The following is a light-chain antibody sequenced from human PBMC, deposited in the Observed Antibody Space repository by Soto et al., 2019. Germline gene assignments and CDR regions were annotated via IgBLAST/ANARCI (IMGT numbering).Light chain of an antibody. J-gene: IGLJ3*02. V-gene: IGLV2-14*01. CDR2: DVS. Sequence: QSALTQPASVSGSPGQWITISCTGTSSDVGGYNYVFWYQQHPGKAPNLLIYDVSDRPSGVSNRFSGSKSGNTASLTISGLQAEDEADYYCNSYTSTTTRWVFGGGTKLTVL. CDR1: SSDVGGYNY. CDR3: NSYTSTTTRWV.